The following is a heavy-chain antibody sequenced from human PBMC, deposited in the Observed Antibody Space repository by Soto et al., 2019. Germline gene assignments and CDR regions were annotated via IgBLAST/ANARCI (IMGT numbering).Heavy chain of an antibody. CDR2: INSDGSST. V-gene: IGHV3-74*01. CDR1: GFTFSSYW. D-gene: IGHD6-6*01. CDR3: ARIRGIAARRNYYHHIDV. J-gene: IGHJ6*03. Sequence: EVQLVESGGGLVQPGGSLRLSCAASGFTFSSYWMHWVRQAPGKGLVWVSRINSDGSSTSYADSVKGRFTISRDNAKKTLYLQMNRLRGEETAVYYCARIRGIAARRNYYHHIDVWGKRTTVTVSS.